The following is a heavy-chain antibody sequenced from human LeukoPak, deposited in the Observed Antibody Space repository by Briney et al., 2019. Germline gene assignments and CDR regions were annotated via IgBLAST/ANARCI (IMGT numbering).Heavy chain of an antibody. Sequence: GGSLRLSCAASGFTLRSYDMHWVRQATGKGLEWVSGIGTAGEIYYPGSVKGRFTISRENAKNSLYLQMNSLRAGDTAVYYCARAAYSSTWYSRYFDLWGRGTLVTVSS. CDR1: GFTLRSYD. J-gene: IGHJ2*01. CDR3: ARAAYSSTWYSRYFDL. D-gene: IGHD6-13*01. V-gene: IGHV3-13*01. CDR2: IGTAGEI.